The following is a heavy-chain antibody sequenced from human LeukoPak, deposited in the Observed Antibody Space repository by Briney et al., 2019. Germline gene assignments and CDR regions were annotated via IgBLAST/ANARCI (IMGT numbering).Heavy chain of an antibody. Sequence: ASVKVSCKASGYTFTSYGLSWVRQAPGQGREWMGWISAYNGNTNYAQNLQGRVTMTTDTSTSTAYMEMRSLRCDDTAVYYCARTGYRYGFYEYWGQGTLVTVSS. CDR1: GYTFTSYG. V-gene: IGHV1-18*01. D-gene: IGHD5-18*01. CDR2: ISAYNGNT. CDR3: ARTGYRYGFYEY. J-gene: IGHJ4*02.